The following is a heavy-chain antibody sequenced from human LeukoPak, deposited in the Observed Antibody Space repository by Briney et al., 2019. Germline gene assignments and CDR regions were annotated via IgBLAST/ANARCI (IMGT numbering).Heavy chain of an antibody. D-gene: IGHD2-21*02. CDR1: GYTFTSYG. Sequence: ASVKVSCKASGYTFTSYGIRWVRQAPGQGLECMGWISAYNGNTNYAQKLQGRVTMTTDTSTSTAYMELRSLRSDDTAVYYCARDSVTYCGGDCYYAPSFDYWGQGTLVTVSS. CDR3: ARDSVTYCGGDCYYAPSFDY. J-gene: IGHJ4*02. CDR2: ISAYNGNT. V-gene: IGHV1-18*01.